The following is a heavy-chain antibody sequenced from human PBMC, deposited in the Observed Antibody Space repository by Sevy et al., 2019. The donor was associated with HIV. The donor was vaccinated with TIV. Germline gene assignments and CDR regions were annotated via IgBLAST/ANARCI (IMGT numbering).Heavy chain of an antibody. J-gene: IGHJ4*02. D-gene: IGHD3-16*01. CDR3: ATDLWGSFLDY. Sequence: GGSLRLSCAGSGFTFSNAWMSWVRQAPGKGLEWVGRIRNKADGGTTDYAAPVKGRFVISRDDSKNTLHLQMNSLKTEDTAVYYCATDLWGSFLDYWGQGTLVTVSS. V-gene: IGHV3-15*05. CDR2: IRNKADGGTT. CDR1: GFTFSNAW.